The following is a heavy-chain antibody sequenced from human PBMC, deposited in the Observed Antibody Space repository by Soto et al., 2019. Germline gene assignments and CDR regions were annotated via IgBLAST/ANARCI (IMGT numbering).Heavy chain of an antibody. V-gene: IGHV3-53*01. J-gene: IGHJ1*01. Sequence: GGSLRLSCAASGFTVSSNYMSWVRQAPGKGLEWVSTIYSGGRTFYADSVKGRFTISRDNSKNTLYLEVNSLRAEDTAVYYCARDGAMTTYFEYFQHWGQGTLVTVSS. D-gene: IGHD4-17*01. CDR1: GFTVSSNY. CDR2: IYSGGRT. CDR3: ARDGAMTTYFEYFQH.